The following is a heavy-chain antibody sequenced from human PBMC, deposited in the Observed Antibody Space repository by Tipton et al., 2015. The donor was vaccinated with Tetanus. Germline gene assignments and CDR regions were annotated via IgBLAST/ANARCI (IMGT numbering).Heavy chain of an antibody. D-gene: IGHD3-22*01. Sequence: SLRLSCAASGFTFSNYAMSWVRQAAGKGLEWVSAISGSGLTTFYADSAKGRFTMSRDNSKNTVYLQMNRLRAEDTAVYYCAKVIDSRGYYYTARNAFDIWGQGILVTVSS. CDR3: AKVIDSRGYYYTARNAFDI. CDR1: GFTFSNYA. CDR2: ISGSGLTT. V-gene: IGHV3-23*01. J-gene: IGHJ3*02.